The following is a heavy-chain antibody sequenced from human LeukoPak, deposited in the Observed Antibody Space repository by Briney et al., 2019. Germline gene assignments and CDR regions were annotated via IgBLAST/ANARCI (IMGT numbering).Heavy chain of an antibody. D-gene: IGHD6-19*01. J-gene: IGHJ4*02. Sequence: GGSLRLSCAASGFTFSGSAVRWVRQASGKGLEWVCHIRSKADTHPTAYTASGQGRFTISRDDSNNTAYLHMNSLKIEDAAVYFCSRHLYSSAWYEENWGQGTLVTVSS. CDR3: SRHLYSSAWYEEN. CDR1: GFTFSGSA. CDR2: IRSKADTHPT. V-gene: IGHV3-73*01.